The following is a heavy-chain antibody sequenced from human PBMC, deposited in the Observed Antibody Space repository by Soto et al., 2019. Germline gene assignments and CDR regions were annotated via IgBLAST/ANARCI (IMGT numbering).Heavy chain of an antibody. CDR1: GGTFSRHS. V-gene: IGHV1-69*01. CDR2: IIPIFDAT. D-gene: IGHD3-10*01. Sequence: QVQMVQSGAEVKKPGSSARVSCKVSGGTFSRHSISWVRQAPGQGLEWMGGIIPIFDATQYAQKFQGRLTITADESTTAIHMDLSALRPEDTVIYYCARDLTSVRGSWGQGTLVTVS. J-gene: IGHJ4*02. CDR3: ARDLTSVRGS.